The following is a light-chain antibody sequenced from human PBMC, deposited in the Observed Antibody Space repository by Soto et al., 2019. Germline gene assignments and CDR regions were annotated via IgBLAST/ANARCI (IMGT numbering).Light chain of an antibody. CDR1: QTFSNSF. CDR3: QQCGSSST. Sequence: EIVLKQAPGTLSLPPGERATLSCRASQTFSNSFLSWFQQIPGQAPRLLIYGASMRATGIPDRFSGSGSGTDFTLTISRLEPEDFAVYYCQQCGSSSTFGQGTRLEIK. CDR2: GAS. V-gene: IGKV3-20*01. J-gene: IGKJ5*01.